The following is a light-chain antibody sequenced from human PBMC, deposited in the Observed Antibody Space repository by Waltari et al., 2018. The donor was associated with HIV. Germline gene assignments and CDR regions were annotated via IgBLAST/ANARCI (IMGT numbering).Light chain of an antibody. Sequence: EVVLTQSPATLSLSPGQRATLSCRANQNIWMYLAWYQQKPVQPPRLLLYDGSNRATVVPARFSGSGSGTDFTLTISSLEPEDFAVYYCQQRTNWHTFGQGTKLEIK. V-gene: IGKV3-11*01. CDR2: DGS. J-gene: IGKJ2*01. CDR3: QQRTNWHT. CDR1: QNIWMY.